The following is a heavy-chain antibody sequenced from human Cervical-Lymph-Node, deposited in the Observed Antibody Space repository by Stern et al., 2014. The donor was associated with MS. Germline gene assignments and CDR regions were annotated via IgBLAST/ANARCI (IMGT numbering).Heavy chain of an antibody. Sequence: QVQLQESVPGLVKPSQTLSLTCTVSGGSISSRIYYWSWIRQAPGKGLEWIGRIYVSGGPNYNPSLGSPATLSFAPAKNQISLRLSSWTAADTAVYFCAATQPLMGEDGSRLEAIDYYYGMDVWGQGTTVTVSS. D-gene: IGHD3-16*01. V-gene: IGHV4-61*02. CDR3: AATQPLMGEDGSRLEAIDYYYGMDV. CDR2: IYVSGGP. CDR1: GGSISSRIYY. J-gene: IGHJ6*02.